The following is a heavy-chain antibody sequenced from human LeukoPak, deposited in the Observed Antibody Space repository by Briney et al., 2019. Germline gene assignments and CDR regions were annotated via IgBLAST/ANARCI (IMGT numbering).Heavy chain of an antibody. D-gene: IGHD5-12*01. Sequence: GASVKVSCKASGYTFTSCGISWVRQAPGQGLEWMGWISAYNGNTNYAQKLQGRVTMTTDTSTSTAYMELRSLRSDDTAIYYCARHTWQWLPFDDWGQGTQVTISS. J-gene: IGHJ4*02. CDR3: ARHTWQWLPFDD. CDR2: ISAYNGNT. CDR1: GYTFTSCG. V-gene: IGHV1-18*01.